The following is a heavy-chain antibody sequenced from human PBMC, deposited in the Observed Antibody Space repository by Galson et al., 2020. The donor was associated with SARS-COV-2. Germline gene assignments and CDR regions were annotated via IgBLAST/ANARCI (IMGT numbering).Heavy chain of an antibody. J-gene: IGHJ4*02. D-gene: IGHD3-9*01. CDR2: ISGSGGST. CDR3: ASAGYDILTGYPLH. CDR1: GFTFKNYA. Sequence: GGSLRLSCAASGFTFKNYAMSWVRQAPGKGLEWVSAISGSGGSTYYTDSVQGRFTISRDNSKNTLYPQMNSLRAEDTAVYYCASAGYDILTGYPLHWGQGTLVTVSS. V-gene: IGHV3-23*01.